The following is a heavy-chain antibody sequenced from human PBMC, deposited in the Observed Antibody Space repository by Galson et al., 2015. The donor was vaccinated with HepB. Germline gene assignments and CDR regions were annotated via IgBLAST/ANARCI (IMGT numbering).Heavy chain of an antibody. D-gene: IGHD3-10*01. Sequence: SVKVSCKASGYLFTTYDINWVRQATGHGLEWLGWMEHNSGNKGYAPKFQGRVTMTVNTTINTAYMELSSLRSEDTAVYYCARGFLWCGESSPADWGKGTTVTVSS. V-gene: IGHV1-8*01. J-gene: IGHJ6*04. CDR3: ARGFLWCGESSPAD. CDR2: MEHNSGNK. CDR1: GYLFTTYD.